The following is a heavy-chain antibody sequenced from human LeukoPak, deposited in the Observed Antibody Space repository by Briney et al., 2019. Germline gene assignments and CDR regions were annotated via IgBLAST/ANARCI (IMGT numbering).Heavy chain of an antibody. D-gene: IGHD1-26*01. CDR3: AREGEWFDP. CDR2: IHYSGST. J-gene: IGHJ5*02. CDR1: GGSISGYY. Sequence: SETLSLTCTVSGGSISGYYWNWLRQPPGKGLEWIGYIHYSGSTNYNPSLKSRVTMSVDTSRNQFSLKLSSVTAADTTVYYCAREGEWFDPWGQGTLVTVSS. V-gene: IGHV4-59*01.